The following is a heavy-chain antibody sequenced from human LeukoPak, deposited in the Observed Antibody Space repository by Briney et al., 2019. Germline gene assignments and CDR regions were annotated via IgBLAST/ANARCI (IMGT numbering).Heavy chain of an antibody. J-gene: IGHJ5*02. CDR2: MNPNSGNT. D-gene: IGHD6-6*01. CDR1: GYTFTSYD. V-gene: IGHV1-8*01. CDR3: ARTRAARRGNWFDP. Sequence: ASVTVSCKASGYTFTSYDINWVRQAAGQGLEWMGWMNPNSGNTGYAQKFQGRVTMTRNTSTSTAYMELSSLRSEDTAVYYCARTRAARRGNWFDPWGQGTLVTVSS.